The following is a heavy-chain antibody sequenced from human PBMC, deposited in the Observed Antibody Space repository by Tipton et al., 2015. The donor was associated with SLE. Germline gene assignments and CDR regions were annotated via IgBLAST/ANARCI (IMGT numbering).Heavy chain of an antibody. CDR3: AREQEIPIIKDDGFDI. V-gene: IGHV3-7*01. D-gene: IGHD2-2*02. Sequence: SLRLSCSTSGFTFSRYCMGWFRHSPGMGLEWLANINQDEREKDYVDSVKGRFTISRDNAKNSLFLQMNSLRADGTAVYYCAREQEIPIIKDDGFDIWGQGTTVTVS. CDR2: INQDEREK. J-gene: IGHJ3*02. CDR1: GFTFSRYC.